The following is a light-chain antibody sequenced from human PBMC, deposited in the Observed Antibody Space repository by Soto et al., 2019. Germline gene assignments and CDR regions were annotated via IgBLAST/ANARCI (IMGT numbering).Light chain of an antibody. Sequence: EIVLSQSPATLCLYPGERATLSCRASQSVSSNLAWYQQKPGQAPRLLIYDASNRATGIPARFSGSGSVTDFTLTISSLEPEDCAVYYCQQRSNWATVGPGTKVDSK. CDR3: QQRSNWAT. CDR1: QSVSSN. V-gene: IGKV3-11*01. J-gene: IGKJ3*01. CDR2: DAS.